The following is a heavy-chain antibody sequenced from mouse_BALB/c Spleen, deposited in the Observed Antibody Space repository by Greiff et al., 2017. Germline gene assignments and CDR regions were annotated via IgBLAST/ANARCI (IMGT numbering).Heavy chain of an antibody. CDR1: GFTFSSFG. CDR3: ARYYSVFPPWFAY. Sequence: EVQVVESGGGLVQPGGSRKLSCAASGFTFSSFGMHWVRQAPEKGLEWVAYISSGSSTIYYADTVKGRFTISRDNPKNTLFLQMTSLRSEDTAMYYCARYYSVFPPWFAYWGQGSLVTVSA. V-gene: IGHV5-17*02. CDR2: ISSGSSTI. J-gene: IGHJ3*01. D-gene: IGHD1-1*01.